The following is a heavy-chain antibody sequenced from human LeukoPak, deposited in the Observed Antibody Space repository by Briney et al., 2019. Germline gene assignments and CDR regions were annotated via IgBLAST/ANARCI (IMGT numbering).Heavy chain of an antibody. CDR3: AKTRGYSSSGRVGYFDY. CDR2: ISAYNGNT. J-gene: IGHJ4*02. D-gene: IGHD6-13*01. CDR1: GYTFTSYG. V-gene: IGHV1-18*01. Sequence: GASVKVSCKASGYTFTSYGISWVRQAPGQGLEWMGWISAYNGNTNYAQKLQGRVTMTTDTSTSTACMELRRLRSDDTAVYYCAKTRGYSSSGRVGYFDYWGQGTLVTVSS.